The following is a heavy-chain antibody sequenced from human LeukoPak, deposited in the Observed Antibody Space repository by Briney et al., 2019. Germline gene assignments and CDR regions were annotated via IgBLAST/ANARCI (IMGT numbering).Heavy chain of an antibody. CDR3: ARLSGHCSGGSCYGYYAMDV. CDR1: AGTISSGSYQ. Sequence: SETLSFTCTVYAGTISSGSYQWRWLRQPPGKVLEWIGSIHYRGTTHYKPSLNSRVTTSVNTSKNKFPLKLTSVIAADTGVYYCARLSGHCSGGSCYGYYAMDVWGQGTTVTVSS. CDR2: IHYRGTT. D-gene: IGHD2-15*01. V-gene: IGHV4-39*01. J-gene: IGHJ6*01.